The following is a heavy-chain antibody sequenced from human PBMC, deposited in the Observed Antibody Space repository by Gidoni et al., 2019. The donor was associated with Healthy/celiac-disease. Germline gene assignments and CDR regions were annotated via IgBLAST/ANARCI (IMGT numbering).Heavy chain of an antibody. J-gene: IGHJ4*02. CDR2: ISSSSSTI. CDR3: ASMITFGGVIVKPDY. CDR1: GFTFSSYS. V-gene: IGHV3-48*02. D-gene: IGHD3-16*02. Sequence: EVQLVESGGGLVQPGGSLRLSCAASGFTFSSYSMNWVRQAPGKGLEWVSYISSSSSTIYYADSVKGRFTISRDNAKNSLYLQMNSLRDEDTAVYYWASMITFGGVIVKPDYWGQGTLVTVSS.